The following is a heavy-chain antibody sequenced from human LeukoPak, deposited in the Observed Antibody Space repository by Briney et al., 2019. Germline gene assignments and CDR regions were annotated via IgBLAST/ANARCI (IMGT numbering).Heavy chain of an antibody. CDR1: GFTFSDYW. J-gene: IGHJ3*02. V-gene: IGHV3-7*03. CDR2: IKQDGSEK. D-gene: IGHD2-15*01. Sequence: PGGSLRLSCAASGFTFSDYWMGWVRQAPGKGLEWVANIKQDGSEKHDVDSVKGRITISRDNAKNSLYLRMNSLRAEDTAVYYCARVRLLGTSAFDIWGQGTMVTVSS. CDR3: ARVRLLGTSAFDI.